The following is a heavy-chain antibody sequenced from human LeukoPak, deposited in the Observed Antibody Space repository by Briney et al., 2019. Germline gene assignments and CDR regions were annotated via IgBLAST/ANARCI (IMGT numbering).Heavy chain of an antibody. CDR2: ISSASNTI. CDR1: GFTFSSYS. D-gene: IGHD3-10*01. V-gene: IGHV3-48*01. Sequence: GESMRLSCAASGFTFSSYSMNWVRQAPGKGLEWVSYISSASNTIYYADSVKGRFTISRDNAKNSLYPQMNSLRAEDTAMYYCARDGWFGDYNWFDPWGQGTLVTVSS. J-gene: IGHJ5*02. CDR3: ARDGWFGDYNWFDP.